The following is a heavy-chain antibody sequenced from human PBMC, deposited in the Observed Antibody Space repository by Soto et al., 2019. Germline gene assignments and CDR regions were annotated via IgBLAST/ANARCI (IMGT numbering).Heavy chain of an antibody. Sequence: GGSLRLSCAASGFTFSSYAMSWVPQAPGKGLEWVSGISGSGGSTYYVDSVKGRFTISRDNSKNTLYLQMNSLRAEDTAVYYCAKDFGYNYGYDAFDIWGQGTMVTVSS. D-gene: IGHD5-18*01. CDR3: AKDFGYNYGYDAFDI. V-gene: IGHV3-23*01. CDR1: GFTFSSYA. CDR2: ISGSGGST. J-gene: IGHJ3*02.